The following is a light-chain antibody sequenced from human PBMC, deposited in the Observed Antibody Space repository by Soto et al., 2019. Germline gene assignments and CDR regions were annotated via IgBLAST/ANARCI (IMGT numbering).Light chain of an antibody. CDR3: GTWDSSLSAYV. V-gene: IGLV1-51*01. J-gene: IGLJ1*01. CDR1: SSNIGSNY. CDR2: DNN. Sequence: QSVLTQPPSLSAAPGQKVTISCSGSSSNIGSNYVSWYQQLPGTAPKLLIYDNNKRPSGIPDRFSGSKSGTSATLGITGLQTGDEAEYYCGTWDSSLSAYVFGTGTKLTVL.